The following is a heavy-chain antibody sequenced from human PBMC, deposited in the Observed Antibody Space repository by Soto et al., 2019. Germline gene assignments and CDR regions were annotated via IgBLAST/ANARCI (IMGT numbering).Heavy chain of an antibody. D-gene: IGHD1-26*01. V-gene: IGHV3-30-3*01. CDR1: GFTFSSYA. J-gene: IGHJ4*02. CDR2: ISYDGSNK. CDR3: ATEGAVGADSFDY. Sequence: QVQLVESGGGVVQPGRSLRLSCAASGFTFSSYAMHWVRQAPGKGLEWVAVISYDGSNKYYADSVKGRFTISRDNSKNTLYLQMNSLSAEDTAVYYCATEGAVGADSFDYWGQGTLVTVSS.